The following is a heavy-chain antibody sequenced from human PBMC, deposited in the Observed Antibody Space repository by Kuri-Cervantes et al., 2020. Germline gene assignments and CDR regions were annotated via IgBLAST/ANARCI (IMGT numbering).Heavy chain of an antibody. D-gene: IGHD4-17*01. V-gene: IGHV4-34*01. Sequence: SETLSLTCAVYSRSYSGYYWSWIRQPPGKGMEWIGEINHSGSTNYNPSLKSRVTISVDTSKNQFSLKLSSVAAADPAVYYCAKAAPGWGDYGAIPPFDYWGQGTLVTVSS. CDR3: AKAAPGWGDYGAIPPFDY. CDR1: SRSYSGYY. J-gene: IGHJ4*02. CDR2: INHSGST.